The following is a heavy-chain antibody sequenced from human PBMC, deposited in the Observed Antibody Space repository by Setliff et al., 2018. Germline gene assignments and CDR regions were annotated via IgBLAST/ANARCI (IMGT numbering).Heavy chain of an antibody. D-gene: IGHD2-15*01. V-gene: IGHV4-34*01. CDR2: INHSGST. CDR1: GGSFSTYY. CDR3: ASDCSGGSVTCH. Sequence: ASETLSLTCAVYGGSFSTYYWIWIRQPPGKGLEWIGEINHSGSTNYNPSLKSRVTISVDTSKNQFSLKLSSVTAADTAVYYCASDCSGGSVTCHWGQGTLVTVSS. J-gene: IGHJ4*02.